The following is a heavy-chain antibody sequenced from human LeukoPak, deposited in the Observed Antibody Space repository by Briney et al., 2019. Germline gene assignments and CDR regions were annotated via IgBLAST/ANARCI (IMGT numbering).Heavy chain of an antibody. Sequence: GGSLRLSCAASGFTFSSYGMHWVRQAPGKGLEWVAVISYDGSNKYYADSVKGRFTISRDNSKNTLYLQMNSLRAEDTALYYCGKGGAVSSKSITMVRGTRRYNYYMDVWGKGTTVTISS. J-gene: IGHJ6*03. CDR2: ISYDGSNK. CDR1: GFTFSSYG. V-gene: IGHV3-30*18. D-gene: IGHD3-10*01. CDR3: GKGGAVSSKSITMVRGTRRYNYYMDV.